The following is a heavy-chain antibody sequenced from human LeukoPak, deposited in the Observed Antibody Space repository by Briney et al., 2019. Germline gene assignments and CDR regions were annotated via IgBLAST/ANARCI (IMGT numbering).Heavy chain of an antibody. Sequence: GGSLRLSCAASGFTFSSYWMSWVRQAPGKGLEWVANIKQDGSEKYYVDSVKGRFTISRDNAKNSLYLQMNSLRAEDTAVYYCARDPVAYYYGSGSYYSFFDYWGQGTLVTVSS. CDR3: ARDPVAYYYGSGSYYSFFDY. V-gene: IGHV3-7*01. J-gene: IGHJ4*02. CDR1: GFTFSSYW. CDR2: IKQDGSEK. D-gene: IGHD3-10*01.